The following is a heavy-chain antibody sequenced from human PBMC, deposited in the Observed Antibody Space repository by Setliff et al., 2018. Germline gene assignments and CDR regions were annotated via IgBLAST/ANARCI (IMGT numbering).Heavy chain of an antibody. CDR2: IKQDGSEK. CDR3: ARDGLGPTYTYFFDY. V-gene: IGHV3-7*03. J-gene: IGHJ4*02. CDR1: GFPFSTYW. Sequence: PGGSLRLSCAASGFPFSTYWLNWVRQAPGKGLEWVANIKQDGSEKYYVDSVKGRFTIARDNAQNSLYLQMDSLRAEDTAVYYCARDGLGPTYTYFFDYWGQGAQVTVSS. D-gene: IGHD1-26*01.